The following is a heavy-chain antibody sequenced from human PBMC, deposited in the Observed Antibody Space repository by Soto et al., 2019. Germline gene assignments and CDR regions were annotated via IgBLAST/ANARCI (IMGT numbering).Heavy chain of an antibody. J-gene: IGHJ4*01. CDR2: VKSKTDGGTT. D-gene: IGHD4-17*01. CDR1: GFLFSNAW. V-gene: IGHV3-15*07. Sequence: GGSLRLSCAASGFLFSNAWINWVRQAPGKGLEWVGRVKSKTDGGTTDFAAPVKGRFAISRDDSKNMVYLEMNSLKTEDTAIYYCTTDSYMTNIIVRFDYWGHGTLVIVSS. CDR3: TTDSYMTNIIVRFDY.